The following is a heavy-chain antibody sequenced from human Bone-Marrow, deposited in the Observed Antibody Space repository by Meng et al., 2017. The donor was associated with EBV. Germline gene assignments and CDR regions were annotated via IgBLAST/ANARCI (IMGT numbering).Heavy chain of an antibody. CDR1: VYTFTSYG. V-gene: IGHV1-18*01. CDR3: ARVVYCSSTSCYAAYYFDY. J-gene: IGHJ4*02. Sequence: QVQLVQPGAEVKKRGASVKVSCNASVYTFTSYGISWVRQAPGQGLEWMGWISAYNGNTNYAQKLQGRVTMTTDTSTSTAYMELRSLRSDDTAVYYCARVVYCSSTSCYAAYYFDYWGQGTLVTVSS. D-gene: IGHD2-2*01. CDR2: ISAYNGNT.